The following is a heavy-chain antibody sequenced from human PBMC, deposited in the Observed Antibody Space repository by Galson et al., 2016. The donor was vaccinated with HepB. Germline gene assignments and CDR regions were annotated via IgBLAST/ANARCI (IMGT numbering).Heavy chain of an antibody. J-gene: IGHJ6*04. CDR2: ISMSGGSR. D-gene: IGHD3-16*01. CDR1: GFTFSSYG. V-gene: IGHV3-23*01. Sequence: SLRLSCAASGFTFSSYGMTWVRQAPGKGLECVSSISMSGGSRDYAESVKGRFTIARDNSRSTLFLQMTSLRAEDTGVYYCVRGSTAPDVWGKGTTVTVSS. CDR3: VRGSTAPDV.